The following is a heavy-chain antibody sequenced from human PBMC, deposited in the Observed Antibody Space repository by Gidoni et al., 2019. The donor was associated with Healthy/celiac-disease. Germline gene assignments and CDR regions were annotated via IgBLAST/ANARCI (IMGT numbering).Heavy chain of an antibody. Sequence: QVQLVESVGGVVQPRGSLRHPRPASGFPVSTCALHWARWAPGKGLEWVAFISYNGNNKYYADAVMGRFTIYRDNSENTLYRQMSSLRADDTAGYYCAREWIQLPTPVPALDYWGQGTLVTVSS. J-gene: IGHJ4*02. CDR3: AREWIQLPTPVPALDY. CDR2: ISYNGNNK. V-gene: IGHV3-30-3*01. CDR1: GFPVSTCA. D-gene: IGHD5-18*01.